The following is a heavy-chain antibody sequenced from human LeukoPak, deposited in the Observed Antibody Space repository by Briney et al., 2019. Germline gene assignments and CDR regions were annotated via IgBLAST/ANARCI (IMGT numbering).Heavy chain of an antibody. CDR2: IYPSDSDT. D-gene: IGHD1-26*01. J-gene: IGHJ4*02. CDR1: QYSFATYW. CDR3: ARPLQGIVGATGFDY. V-gene: IGHV5-51*01. Sequence: GESLKISCQGSQYSFATYWIAWLRQMPGKGLEWMGIIYPSDSDTRYSPSFQGQVTISADKSIKTAYLQWSSLKASDTAMYYCARPLQGIVGATGFDYWGQGTLVTVSS.